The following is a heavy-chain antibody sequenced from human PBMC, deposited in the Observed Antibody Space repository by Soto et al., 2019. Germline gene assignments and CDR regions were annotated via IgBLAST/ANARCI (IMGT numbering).Heavy chain of an antibody. CDR3: ARGRYCLTGRCFPNWFDS. V-gene: IGHV4-30-4*01. CDR1: GDSISTVDYF. CDR2: IYKSTTT. Sequence: SETLSLTCSVSGDSISTVDYFWAWIRQPPGQALEYIGYIYKSTTTYYNPSFESRVAISLDTSKSQFSLNVTSVTAADTAVYFCARGRYCLTGRCFPNWFDSWGQGTLVTVSS. J-gene: IGHJ5*01. D-gene: IGHD2-15*01.